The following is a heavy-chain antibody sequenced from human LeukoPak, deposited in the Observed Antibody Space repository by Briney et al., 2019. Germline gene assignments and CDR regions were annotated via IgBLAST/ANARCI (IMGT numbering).Heavy chain of an antibody. D-gene: IGHD3-22*01. Sequence: SETLSPTCSVSGDSVSRSDSYWDWIRQPPGKGLEWIGTIYYSGRTYYSPSLKSRVTMSVDPSNTQFSLNLRSVTAADTEVYYCARRRYYDGSGYLEWGQGTLLSVSS. V-gene: IGHV4-39*01. CDR1: GDSVSRSDSY. CDR2: IYYSGRT. J-gene: IGHJ1*01. CDR3: ARRRYYDGSGYLE.